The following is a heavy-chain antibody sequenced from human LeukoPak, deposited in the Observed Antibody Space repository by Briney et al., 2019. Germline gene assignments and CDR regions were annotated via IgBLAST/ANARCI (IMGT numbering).Heavy chain of an antibody. J-gene: IGHJ6*03. V-gene: IGHV3-53*01. D-gene: IGHD6-6*01. CDR2: IYTGVST. CDR3: ARVRPHPIIDV. Sequence: GGSLRLSCAASGFTLSNNYTSWVRQPPGKGLAWVSVIYTGVSTYYADSVKGRFAISRDNSKNTLYLQMNSLRAEDTGVYYCARVRPHPIIDVWGKGTTVTVSS. CDR1: GFTLSNNY.